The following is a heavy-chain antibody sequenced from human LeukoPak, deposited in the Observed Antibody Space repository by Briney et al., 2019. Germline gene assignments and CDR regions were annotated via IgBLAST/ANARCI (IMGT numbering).Heavy chain of an antibody. J-gene: IGHJ4*02. V-gene: IGHV1-2*02. CDR3: ARGEYDRDFDY. Sequence: ASVKVSCKASGFSFTDYYFHWVRQAPGQGLEWMGWINPNSGGTNYAQKFQGRVTMTRDTSISTAYMELSRLRSDDTAVYYCARGEYDRDFDYWGQGTLVTVSS. CDR2: INPNSGGT. D-gene: IGHD3-16*01. CDR1: GFSFTDYY.